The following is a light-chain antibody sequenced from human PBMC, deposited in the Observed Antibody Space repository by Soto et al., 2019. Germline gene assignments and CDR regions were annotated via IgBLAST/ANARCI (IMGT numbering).Light chain of an antibody. V-gene: IGKV4-1*01. CDR1: QSDLYSSNNKNY. CDR2: WAS. CDR3: QQYYSTPRT. Sequence: DIVMTQSPDSLAVSLGERATINCKSSQSDLYSSNNKNYLAWYQQKPGQPPKLLIYWASTRESGVPDRFSGSGSGTDFTLTISSLQAEDGAVYYCQQYYSTPRTFGQGTKVEIK. J-gene: IGKJ1*01.